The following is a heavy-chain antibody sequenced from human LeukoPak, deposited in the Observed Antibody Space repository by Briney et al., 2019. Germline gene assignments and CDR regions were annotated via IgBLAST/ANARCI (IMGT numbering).Heavy chain of an antibody. V-gene: IGHV3-23*01. CDR3: AKEALGYFDY. J-gene: IGHJ4*02. CDR2: ITRSGGST. CDR1: GFTFSTYA. Sequence: GGSLRLSCAASGFTFSTYAMSWVRQAPGKGLEWVSAITRSGGSTYYADSVRGRFTISRDNSKNMVYLQMSGLGAADTAVYYCAKEALGYFDYWGQGTLVTVSS.